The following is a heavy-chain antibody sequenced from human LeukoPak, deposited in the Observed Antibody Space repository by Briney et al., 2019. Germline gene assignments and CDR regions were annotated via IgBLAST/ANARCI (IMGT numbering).Heavy chain of an antibody. CDR1: GFTFSSYW. D-gene: IGHD3-16*01. CDR3: ARGGGLDV. J-gene: IGHJ6*02. CDR2: INHYGNVN. V-gene: IGHV3-7*03. Sequence: GGSLRLSCAASGFTFSSYWMNWARQAPGKGLEWVASINHYGNVNYYVDSVKGRFTISRDNAKDSLYLQMSNLRAEDTAVYFCARGGGLDVWGQGATVTVSS.